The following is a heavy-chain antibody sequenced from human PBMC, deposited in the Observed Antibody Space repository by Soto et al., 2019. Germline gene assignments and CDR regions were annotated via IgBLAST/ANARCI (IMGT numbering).Heavy chain of an antibody. D-gene: IGHD3-10*01. V-gene: IGHV4-59*01. J-gene: IGHJ4*02. CDR2: IYYLGST. Sequence: SETLSLTCSVSGGSMSEYFWSWIRQSPGKGLEWVGYIYYLGSTDYNPSLKSRVTISVDTSKRQFSLRLTSVTAADTAVYYCARDGYDGSGSPYPAYWGGGTQVTVSS. CDR1: GGSMSEYF. CDR3: ARDGYDGSGSPYPAY.